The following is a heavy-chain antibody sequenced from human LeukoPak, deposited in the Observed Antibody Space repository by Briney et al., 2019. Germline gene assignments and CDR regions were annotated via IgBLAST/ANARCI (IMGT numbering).Heavy chain of an antibody. Sequence: GGSLRLSCAASGFSFSNYWMTWLRQAPGKGLEWVANIRGDESRKYYLDSVTGRFTMSRDNAKNSLYLQMNSLRAEDTAVYYCARDANYHVSSDYYDAFDIWGQGTMVTVSS. CDR3: ARDANYHVSSDYYDAFDI. D-gene: IGHD3-22*01. CDR1: GFSFSNYW. J-gene: IGHJ3*02. V-gene: IGHV3-7*01. CDR2: IRGDESRK.